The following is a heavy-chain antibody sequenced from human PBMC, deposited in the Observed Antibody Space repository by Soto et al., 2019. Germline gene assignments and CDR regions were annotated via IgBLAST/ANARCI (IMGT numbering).Heavy chain of an antibody. D-gene: IGHD1-26*01. J-gene: IGHJ4*02. CDR3: ARGRVVGPTGILDY. V-gene: IGHV3-48*01. Sequence: YLKGRFTISRDNVQNSMYLQMNGLRGDDTAVYYCARGRVVGPTGILDYWGQGTLVIVSS.